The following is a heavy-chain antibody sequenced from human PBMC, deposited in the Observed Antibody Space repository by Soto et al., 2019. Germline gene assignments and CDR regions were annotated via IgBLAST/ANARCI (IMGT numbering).Heavy chain of an antibody. CDR3: SRVQGVRGVIYAPPYYSHGMDV. D-gene: IGHD3-10*01. V-gene: IGHV4-34*01. J-gene: IGHJ6*02. Sequence: PSETLSLTCAVYDGSFSGYYWCWIRQPPGKGLEWIGEINHSGSTNYNPSLKSRVTISVDTSKNQFSLKLSSVTAADTAVYYCSRVQGVRGVIYAPPYYSHGMDVWGQGTTVT. CDR2: INHSGST. CDR1: DGSFSGYY.